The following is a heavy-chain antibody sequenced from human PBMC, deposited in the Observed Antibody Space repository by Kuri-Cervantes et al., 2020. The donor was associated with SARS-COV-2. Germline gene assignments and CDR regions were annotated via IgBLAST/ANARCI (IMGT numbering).Heavy chain of an antibody. CDR2: IKQDGSEK. CDR3: ARAEWGLIDY. V-gene: IGHV3-7*01. Sequence: GESLKISCAASGFTFRSYWMSWVRQAPGKGLEWVANIKQDGSEKYYVDSVKGRFTISRDNAKNLLYLQMNSLRAEDTAVYYCARAEWGLIDYWGQGTLVTVSS. J-gene: IGHJ4*02. CDR1: GFTFRSYW. D-gene: IGHD1-26*01.